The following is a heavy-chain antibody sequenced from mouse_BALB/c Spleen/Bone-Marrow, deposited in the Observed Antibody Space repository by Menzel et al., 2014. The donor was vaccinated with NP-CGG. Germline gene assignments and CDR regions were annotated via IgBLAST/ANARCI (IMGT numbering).Heavy chain of an antibody. J-gene: IGHJ1*01. CDR3: VTSTYFDV. CDR1: GFTFNTYA. V-gene: IGHV10-1*02. D-gene: IGHD6-1*01. Sequence: EVQLVESGVRLVQPKGSLKLSCAASGFTFNTYAMNWVRQAPGKGLEWVARIRSKSNNFPTYYADSVKDRFTISRDDSQSMLYLQMNNLKTEDTAMYYCVTSTYFDVWGAGTTVTVSS. CDR2: IRSKSNNFPT.